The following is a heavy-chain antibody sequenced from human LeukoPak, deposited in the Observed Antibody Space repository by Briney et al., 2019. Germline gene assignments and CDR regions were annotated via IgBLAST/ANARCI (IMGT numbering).Heavy chain of an antibody. CDR1: GFTVSSIY. CDR2: IYSGGST. CDR3: ASGYYDVLTGHAY. V-gene: IGHV3-53*01. D-gene: IGHD3-9*01. Sequence: GGSLRLSCAASGFTVSSIYMTWVREAPGKGLVWVSVIYSGGSTYYADYVKGRFTISRDKSNNTLYLQMNSLRAEDTAVYYCASGYYDVLTGHAYWGQGTLVTVSS. J-gene: IGHJ4*02.